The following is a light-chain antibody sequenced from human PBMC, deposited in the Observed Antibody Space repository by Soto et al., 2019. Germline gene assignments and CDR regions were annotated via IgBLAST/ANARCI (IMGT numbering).Light chain of an antibody. V-gene: IGLV2-23*01. CDR3: CSHAGDHVV. CDR2: EGS. Sequence: QSALTQPASVSGSPGQSITISCTGTTSDIGSYKFVSWYQQHPGKAPKLMIYEGSKRPSGVSDRSSASKSGNTASLTISGLQAEDEAGYYCCSHAGDHVVFGGGTKVTVL. CDR1: TSDIGSYKF. J-gene: IGLJ2*01.